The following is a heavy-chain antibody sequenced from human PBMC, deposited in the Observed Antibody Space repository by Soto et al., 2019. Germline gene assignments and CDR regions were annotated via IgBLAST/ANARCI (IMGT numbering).Heavy chain of an antibody. CDR1: GGSFSSGDYY. CDR2: IYYSGST. V-gene: IGHV4-30-4*01. J-gene: IGHJ4*02. CDR3: ARDDSRYGGKKALDY. D-gene: IGHD4-17*01. Sequence: PSETLSLTCTVSGGSFSSGDYYWSWIRQPPGKGLEWIGYIYYSGSTYYNPSLKSRVTISVDTSKNQFSLKLSSVTAADTAVYYCARDDSRYGGKKALDYWVQGTLVTVSS.